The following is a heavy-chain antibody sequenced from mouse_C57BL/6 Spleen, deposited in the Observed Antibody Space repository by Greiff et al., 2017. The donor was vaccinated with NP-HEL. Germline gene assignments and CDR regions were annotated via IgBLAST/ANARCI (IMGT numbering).Heavy chain of an antibody. Sequence: ESGPGLVKPSQSLSLTCSVTGYSITSGYYWNWIRQFPGNKLEWMGYISYDGSNNYNPSLKNRISITRDTSKNQFFLKLNSVTTEDTATYYCARGYYGSSPYAMDYWGQGTSVTVSS. CDR3: ARGYYGSSPYAMDY. V-gene: IGHV3-6*01. CDR1: GYSITSGYY. D-gene: IGHD1-1*01. CDR2: ISYDGSN. J-gene: IGHJ4*01.